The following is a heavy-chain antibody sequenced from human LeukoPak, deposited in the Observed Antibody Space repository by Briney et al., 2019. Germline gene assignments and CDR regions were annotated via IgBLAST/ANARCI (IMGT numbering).Heavy chain of an antibody. D-gene: IGHD1-26*01. V-gene: IGHV4-59*01. CDR1: GGSISSYY. CDR3: ARVSGSYLNWFDP. J-gene: IGHJ5*02. Sequence: SETLSLTCTVSGGSISSYYWSWIRQPPGKGLEWIGYIYYSGSTNYNPSLKSRVTISVDTSKNQFSLKLSSVTAADTAVYYCARVSGSYLNWFDPWGQGTLVTVSS. CDR2: IYYSGST.